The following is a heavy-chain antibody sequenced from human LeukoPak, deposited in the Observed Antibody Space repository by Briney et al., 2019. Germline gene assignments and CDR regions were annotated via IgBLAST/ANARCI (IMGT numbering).Heavy chain of an antibody. CDR1: GFTFSSYS. J-gene: IGHJ5*02. V-gene: IGHV3-30*03. Sequence: GGSLRLSCAASGFTFSSYSMNWVRQAPGKGPEWVAVISYDGTNKYYAESVKGRFTISRDNSKNTLHLQMNSLRAEDTAVYYCARDRYVDSSGYYSGWFDPWGQGTLVTVSS. CDR3: ARDRYVDSSGYYSGWFDP. D-gene: IGHD3-22*01. CDR2: ISYDGTNK.